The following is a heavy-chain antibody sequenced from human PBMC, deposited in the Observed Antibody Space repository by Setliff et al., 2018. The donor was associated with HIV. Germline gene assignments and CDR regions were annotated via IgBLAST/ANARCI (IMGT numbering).Heavy chain of an antibody. Sequence: PSETLSLTCTVSGDFFSSDYYWGWIRQSPGKGLEWIGTIYHSGSTYYNPSLKSLVTISVDKSKNQFSLKLSSVTAAATAVYYCGREGEGELPGYWGQGTLVTVSS. CDR1: GDFFSSDYY. J-gene: IGHJ4*02. CDR3: GREGEGELPGY. V-gene: IGHV4-38-2*02. D-gene: IGHD1-7*01. CDR2: IYHSGST.